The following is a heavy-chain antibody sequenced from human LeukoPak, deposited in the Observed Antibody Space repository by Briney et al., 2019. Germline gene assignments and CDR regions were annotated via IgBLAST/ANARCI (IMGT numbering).Heavy chain of an antibody. V-gene: IGHV1-18*01. CDR3: ARDLFVY. CDR1: GYTFTRYG. CDR2: ISAYNGNT. J-gene: IGHJ4*02. Sequence: ASVKLSCTAAGYTFTRYGISWGRQAPGQGLEWMGWISAYNGNTNYAQKLQGRVTMTTDTSTSTDYVELRSVRSDDTAVYSCARDLFVYWGQGALVSVFS.